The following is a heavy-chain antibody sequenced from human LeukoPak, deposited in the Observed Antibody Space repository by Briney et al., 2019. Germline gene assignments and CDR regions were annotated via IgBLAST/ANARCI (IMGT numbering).Heavy chain of an antibody. V-gene: IGHV4-39*01. CDR2: IYYSGST. Sequence: PSETLSLICTVSGGSISSSSYFWGWIRQPPEKGLEWIGTIYYSGSTYYNPSLKSLVTISVDTSKNQFTLNLTSVTAADTAVYYCARQYGTLDPWGQGTLVTVSS. J-gene: IGHJ5*02. D-gene: IGHD2-8*01. CDR3: ARQYGTLDP. CDR1: GGSISSSSYF.